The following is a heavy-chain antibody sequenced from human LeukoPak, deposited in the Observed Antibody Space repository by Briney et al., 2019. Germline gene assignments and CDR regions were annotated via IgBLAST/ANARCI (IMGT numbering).Heavy chain of an antibody. D-gene: IGHD5-12*01. Sequence: HPGGSLRLSCAASGFTFSSYAMSWVRQAPGKGLEWVSAISGSGGSTYYADSVKGRFTISRDNSKNTLFLQMKSLRAEDTALYYRAKNIGENISDRPSTWGQGTLVTVSS. CDR3: AKNIGENISDRPST. CDR2: ISGSGGST. V-gene: IGHV3-23*01. CDR1: GFTFSSYA. J-gene: IGHJ5*02.